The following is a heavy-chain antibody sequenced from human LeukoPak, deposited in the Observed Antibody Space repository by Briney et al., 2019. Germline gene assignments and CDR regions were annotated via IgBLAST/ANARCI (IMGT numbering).Heavy chain of an antibody. J-gene: IGHJ5*02. V-gene: IGHV1-2*02. Sequence: ASVKVSCKASGYTFTGYYMHWVRQAPGQGLEWMGWINPNSGGTNYAQKFQGRVTMTRNTSISTAYMELSSLRSEDTAVYYCARAPVLGSYPYNWFDPWGQGTLVTVSS. CDR2: INPNSGGT. CDR1: GYTFTGYY. CDR3: ARAPVLGSYPYNWFDP. D-gene: IGHD1-26*01.